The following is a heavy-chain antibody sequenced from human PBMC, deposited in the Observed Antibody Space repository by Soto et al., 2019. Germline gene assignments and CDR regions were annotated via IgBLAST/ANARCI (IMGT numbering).Heavy chain of an antibody. V-gene: IGHV1-46*03. CDR2: INPSGGST. J-gene: IGHJ4*02. CDR3: ARSLALTDYDILTGPPQLFDY. D-gene: IGHD3-9*01. Sequence: GASVKVSCKASGYTFTSYYMHWVRQAPGQGLEWMGIINPSGGSTSYAQKFQGRVTMTRDTSTSTVYMELSSLRSEDTAVYYCARSLALTDYDILTGPPQLFDYWGQGTLVTVSS. CDR1: GYTFTSYY.